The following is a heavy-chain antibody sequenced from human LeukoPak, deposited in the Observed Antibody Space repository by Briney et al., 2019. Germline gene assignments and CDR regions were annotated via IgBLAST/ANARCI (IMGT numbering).Heavy chain of an antibody. J-gene: IGHJ4*02. V-gene: IGHV1-2*02. Sequence: GASVKVSCKASGYTFTGYYMHWVRQAPGQGLEWMGWINPNSGGTNYAQKFQGRVTMTRDTSISTAYMELSRLRSDDTAVYYCASFASGYYDSQADYYFDYWGQGTLVTVSS. D-gene: IGHD1-26*01. CDR3: ASFASGYYDSQADYYFDY. CDR1: GYTFTGYY. CDR2: INPNSGGT.